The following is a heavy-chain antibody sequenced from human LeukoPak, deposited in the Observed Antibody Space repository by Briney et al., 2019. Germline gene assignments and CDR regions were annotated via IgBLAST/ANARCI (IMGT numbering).Heavy chain of an antibody. D-gene: IGHD5-24*01. Sequence: ASVKVSCKASGYTFTSYYMHWVRQATGQGLEWMGWMNPNSGNTGYAQKFQGRVTMTRNTSISTAYMELSSLRSEDTAVYYCAIDGYNPDYFDYWGQGTLVTVSS. CDR2: MNPNSGNT. CDR3: AIDGYNPDYFDY. J-gene: IGHJ4*02. CDR1: GYTFTSYY. V-gene: IGHV1-8*02.